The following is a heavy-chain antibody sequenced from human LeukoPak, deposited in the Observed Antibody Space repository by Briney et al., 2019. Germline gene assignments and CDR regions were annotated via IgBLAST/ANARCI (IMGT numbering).Heavy chain of an antibody. V-gene: IGHV1-69*13. D-gene: IGHD4-23*01. CDR3: ARGNTVVTPFYYYYMDV. J-gene: IGHJ6*03. CDR1: GGTFSSYA. CDR2: IIPIFGTA. Sequence: SVKVSCKASGGTFSSYAISWVRQAPGQGLEWMGGIIPIFGTANYAQKFQGRVTITADESTSTAYMELSSLRSEDTAVYYCARGNTVVTPFYYYYMDVWGKGTTVTISS.